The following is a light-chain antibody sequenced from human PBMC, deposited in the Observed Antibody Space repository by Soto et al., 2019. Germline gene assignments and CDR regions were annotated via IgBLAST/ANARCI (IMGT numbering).Light chain of an antibody. Sequence: QAVVTQPASVSGSPGQSITISCTGTSSDVGGYNYVSWYQQHPGRAPKLMIFEVSYRPSGVSNRFSGSKSGNTASLTISGLQADDEADYYCISYTTTSTHVFGTGTKLTVL. CDR1: SSDVGGYNY. V-gene: IGLV2-14*01. CDR3: ISYTTTSTHV. CDR2: EVS. J-gene: IGLJ1*01.